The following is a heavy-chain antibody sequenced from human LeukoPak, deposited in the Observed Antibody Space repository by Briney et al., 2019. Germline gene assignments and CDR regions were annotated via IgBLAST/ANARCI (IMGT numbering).Heavy chain of an antibody. CDR1: GFTFSSYA. D-gene: IGHD7-27*01. V-gene: IGHV3-23*01. J-gene: IGHJ4*02. CDR2: IRGSGGTT. Sequence: GGSLRLSCAASGFTFSSYAMSWVRQAPGKGLEWVSAIRGSGGTTFYADSVKGRFTISRDNYRNTLSLEMSSLRPEDTAMYYCAKGQAGDSLYWGPGYFDYWGQGSLVIVSS. CDR3: AKGQAGDSLYWGPGYFDY.